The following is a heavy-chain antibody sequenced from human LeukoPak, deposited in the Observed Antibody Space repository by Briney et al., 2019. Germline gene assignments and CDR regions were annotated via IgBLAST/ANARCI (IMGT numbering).Heavy chain of an antibody. CDR1: GGSISSSSYY. J-gene: IGHJ4*02. Sequence: SETLSLTCTVSGGSISSSSYYWGWIRQPPGKGLEWIGSIYYSGSTYYNPSLKSRVIISVGTSKNQFSLKLSSVTAADTAVYYCARHSPIVVVPAATRLPLGVDYWGQGTLVTVSS. CDR3: ARHSPIVVVPAATRLPLGVDY. V-gene: IGHV4-39*01. D-gene: IGHD2-2*01. CDR2: IYYSGST.